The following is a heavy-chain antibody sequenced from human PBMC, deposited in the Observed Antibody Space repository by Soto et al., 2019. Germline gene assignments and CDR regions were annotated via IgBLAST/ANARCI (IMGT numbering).Heavy chain of an antibody. CDR1: GFTFSSYS. J-gene: IGHJ4*02. CDR3: AREGIAAALDY. Sequence: EVQLVESGGGLVKPGGSLRLSCAAYGFTFSSYSMNWVRQASGKGLEWVPSIRSSSSYIYYADSVKGRFTISRDNSKNSLSLQVNSLRAEETAVYYCAREGIAAALDYWGQGTMVTVSS. V-gene: IGHV3-21*01. D-gene: IGHD6-13*01. CDR2: IRSSSSYI.